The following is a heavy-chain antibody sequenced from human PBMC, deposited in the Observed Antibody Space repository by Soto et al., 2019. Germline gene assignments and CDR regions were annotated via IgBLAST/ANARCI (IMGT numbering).Heavy chain of an antibody. CDR3: ARRVTTYLDY. CDR1: GGSISSSSYY. J-gene: IGHJ4*02. D-gene: IGHD4-17*01. V-gene: IGHV4-39*01. CDR2: IYYSGST. Sequence: TSETLSLTCTVSGGSISSSSYYWGWIRQPPGKGLEWIGSIYYSGSTYYNPSLKSRVTISVDTSKNQFSLKLSSVTAADTAVYYCARRVTTYLDYWGQGTLVTVSS.